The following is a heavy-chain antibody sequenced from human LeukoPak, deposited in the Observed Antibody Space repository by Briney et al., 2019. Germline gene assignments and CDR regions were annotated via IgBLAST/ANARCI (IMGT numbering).Heavy chain of an antibody. Sequence: PSETLSLTCTVSGGSISSSSYYWGWIRQPPGKGLEWIGSIYYSGSTYYNPSLKSRVTISVDTSKNQFSLKPSSVTAADTAVYYCARQGYSGYDRDYWGQGTLVTVSS. CDR2: IYYSGST. CDR1: GGSISSSSYY. V-gene: IGHV4-39*01. CDR3: ARQGYSGYDRDY. D-gene: IGHD5-12*01. J-gene: IGHJ4*02.